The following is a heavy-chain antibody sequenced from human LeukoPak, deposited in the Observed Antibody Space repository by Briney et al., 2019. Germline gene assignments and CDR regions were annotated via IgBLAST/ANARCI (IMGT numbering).Heavy chain of an antibody. Sequence: GGSLSLSCAASGFTFSDFYVSWIRQAPGKGLEWVSYISSSSSYTNYADSVKGRFTISRDNAKNSLYLQMNSLRAEDTAVYYCARIRSSGWTAPLYYFDYWGQGTLVTVSS. D-gene: IGHD6-19*01. CDR2: ISSSSSYT. J-gene: IGHJ4*02. CDR1: GFTFSDFY. CDR3: ARIRSSGWTAPLYYFDY. V-gene: IGHV3-11*03.